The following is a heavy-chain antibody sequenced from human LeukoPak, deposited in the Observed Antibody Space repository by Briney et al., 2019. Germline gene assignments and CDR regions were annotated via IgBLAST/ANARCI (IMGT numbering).Heavy chain of an antibody. CDR1: GFTFSSHS. J-gene: IGHJ4*02. V-gene: IGHV3-21*01. Sequence: MSGGSLRLSCAASGFTFSSHSMKWVSHHPGKWMECHSSISRSSSYIYYAECVKGRFTISRDNTKNSLYLQMNSLRAEDTDVYYCARDDYDFWSGYSRRGVFDYWGPGTLVTVSS. CDR2: ISRSSSYI. CDR3: ARDDYDFWSGYSRRGVFDY. D-gene: IGHD3-3*01.